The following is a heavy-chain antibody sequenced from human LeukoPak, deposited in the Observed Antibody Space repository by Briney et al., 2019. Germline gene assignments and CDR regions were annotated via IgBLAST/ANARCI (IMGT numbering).Heavy chain of an antibody. CDR3: AGGYYDSSAILGS. J-gene: IGHJ4*02. CDR1: GFTFSSYW. CDR2: INSDGSST. D-gene: IGHD3-22*01. V-gene: IGHV3-74*01. Sequence: PGGSLRLSCAASGFTFSSYWMHWVRQAPGKGLVWVSRINSDGSSTNYADSVKGRFTISRDNAKNTLYLQMNSPRAEDTAVYYCAGGYYDSSAILGSWGQGTLVTVSS.